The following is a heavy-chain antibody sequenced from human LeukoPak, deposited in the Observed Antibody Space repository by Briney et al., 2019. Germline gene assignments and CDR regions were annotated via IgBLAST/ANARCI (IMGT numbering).Heavy chain of an antibody. CDR1: GFTFSSYG. V-gene: IGHV3-7*01. J-gene: IGHJ4*02. CDR2: IKQDGSEK. D-gene: IGHD6-6*01. Sequence: GGSLRLSCAASGFTFSSYGMHWVRQAPGKGLEWVANIKQDGSEKYYVDSVKGRFTISRDNAKNSLYLQMNSLRAEDTAVYYCARGVAARPRVFDYWGQGTLVTVSS. CDR3: ARGVAARPRVFDY.